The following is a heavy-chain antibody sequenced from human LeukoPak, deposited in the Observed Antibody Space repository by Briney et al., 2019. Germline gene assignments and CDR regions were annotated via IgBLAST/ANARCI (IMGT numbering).Heavy chain of an antibody. CDR3: ARGRSSGYSSSSYGMDV. D-gene: IGHD6-6*01. CDR2: MNPNSGNT. V-gene: IGHV1-8*01. CDR1: GYTFTSYD. J-gene: IGHJ6*02. Sequence: ASVTVSCKASGYTFTSYDINWVRQATGQGLEWMGWMNPNSGNTGYAQKFQGRVTMTRNTSISTAYMELSSLRSEDTAVYYCARGRSSGYSSSSYGMDVWGQGTTVTVSS.